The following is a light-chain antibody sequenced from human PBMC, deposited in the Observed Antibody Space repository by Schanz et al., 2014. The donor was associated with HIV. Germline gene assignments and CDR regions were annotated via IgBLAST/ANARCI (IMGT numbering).Light chain of an antibody. J-gene: IGKJ4*01. V-gene: IGKV1-39*01. CDR1: EKINPF. Sequence: DIKLTQSPPSLSASLGARVTITCRAREKINPFVNWYQHKPGKAPNLLMYDGSTPQSGVPSRFSGRGSGTDFTLTITSVQPEDFATYYCQQAYDPPLTFGGGTKVEIK. CDR2: DGS. CDR3: QQAYDPPLT.